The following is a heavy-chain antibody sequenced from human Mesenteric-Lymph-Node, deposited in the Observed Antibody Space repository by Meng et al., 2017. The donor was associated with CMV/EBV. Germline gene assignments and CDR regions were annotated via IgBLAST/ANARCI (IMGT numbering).Heavy chain of an antibody. CDR2: IIPILERT. V-gene: IGHV1-69*05. D-gene: IGHD6-6*01. CDR1: GGTFSDYA. Sequence: KVSCKASGGTFSDYAISWVRQAPGQGLEWMGGIIPILERTNYAQKFQGRVTITTDESTSTTYMELSSLRSDDTAVYYCARVIHPSDPPPPYYYAMYVWGQGTTVTVSS. J-gene: IGHJ6*02. CDR3: ARVIHPSDPPPPYYYAMYV.